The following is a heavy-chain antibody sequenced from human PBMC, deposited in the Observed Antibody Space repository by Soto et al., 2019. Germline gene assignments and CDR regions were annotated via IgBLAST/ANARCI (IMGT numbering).Heavy chain of an antibody. J-gene: IGHJ4*02. V-gene: IGHV3-23*01. CDR1: GFFLSQYA. CDR2: ISVSGNGI. D-gene: IGHD1-7*01. Sequence: PGGSLRLSCAARGFFLSQYAMSWVRQVPGKGLESNSDISVSGNGIYYEDSVKGRFTISRNISKYTLYLQMSSLRAVDTGVYYFARGVNMNHWDLLQSPPPDSWGQGTLVTVSS. CDR3: ARGVNMNHWDLLQSPPPDS.